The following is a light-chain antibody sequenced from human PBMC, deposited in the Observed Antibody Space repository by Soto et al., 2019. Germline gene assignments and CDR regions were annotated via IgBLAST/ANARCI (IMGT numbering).Light chain of an antibody. CDR2: AAS. CDR1: QSISKY. Sequence: DIQMTQSPSSLSASVGDRVTITCRASQSISKYLNWYQQKPGQAPNLLIYAASTLQSGVPSRFSGSGSRTDFTLTISSLQPEDFATYYCQQSYSTPPDPFGQGTKLEIK. V-gene: IGKV1-39*01. J-gene: IGKJ2*01. CDR3: QQSYSTPPDP.